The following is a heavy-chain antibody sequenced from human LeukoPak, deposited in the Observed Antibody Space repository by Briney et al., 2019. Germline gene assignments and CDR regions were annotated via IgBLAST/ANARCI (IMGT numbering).Heavy chain of an antibody. V-gene: IGHV4-4*07. CDR3: ARENSGSYREFDY. J-gene: IGHJ4*02. D-gene: IGHD1-26*01. CDR2: IYTSGST. CDR1: GGSISSNY. Sequence: SEILSLTCTVSGGSISSNYWSWIRQPAGKGLEWIGRIYTSGSTNYNASLKSRVSMSVDTSKNQFSLKLSSVTAADTAVFYCARENSGSYREFDYWGQGTLVTVSS.